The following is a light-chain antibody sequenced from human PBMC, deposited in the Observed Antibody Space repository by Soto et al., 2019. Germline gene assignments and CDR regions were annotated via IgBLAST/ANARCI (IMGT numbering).Light chain of an antibody. CDR1: QSVSSN. Sequence: EIVMSQTPATLSVCPGERATLSCRSSQSVSSNLAWYQQKPGQAPRLLIYGASTRATGIPARFSGSGSGTEFTLTISSLQSEDFAVYYCQQYNNWPPITFGQGTRLEIK. CDR3: QQYNNWPPIT. V-gene: IGKV3-15*01. J-gene: IGKJ5*01. CDR2: GAS.